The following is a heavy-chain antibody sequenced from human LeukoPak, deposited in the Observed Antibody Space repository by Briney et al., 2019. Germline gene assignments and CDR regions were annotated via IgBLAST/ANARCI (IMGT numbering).Heavy chain of an antibody. J-gene: IGHJ4*02. Sequence: PGGSLRLSCAASGFTFIRYWMHWVRQAPGKGLVWVSHINSDGGRTTYADSVKGRFTISRDNAKNTLYLQMNSLRAEDTAVYYCVRDRSYDSSGIDYWGQGTLVTVSS. CDR2: INSDGGRT. CDR3: VRDRSYDSSGIDY. V-gene: IGHV3-74*01. CDR1: GFTFIRYW. D-gene: IGHD3-22*01.